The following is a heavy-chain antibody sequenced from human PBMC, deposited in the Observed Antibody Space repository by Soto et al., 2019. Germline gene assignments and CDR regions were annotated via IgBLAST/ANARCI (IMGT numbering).Heavy chain of an antibody. Sequence: ASVKVSCKASGYTFTSYGISWVRQAPGQGLEWMGWISAYNGNTNYAQKLQGRVTMTTDTSTSTAYMELRSLRSDDTAVYYCARDLNLFGVVQKSPYYFDYWGQGTLVTVSS. CDR2: ISAYNGNT. CDR1: GYTFTSYG. D-gene: IGHD3-3*01. V-gene: IGHV1-18*01. J-gene: IGHJ4*02. CDR3: ARDLNLFGVVQKSPYYFDY.